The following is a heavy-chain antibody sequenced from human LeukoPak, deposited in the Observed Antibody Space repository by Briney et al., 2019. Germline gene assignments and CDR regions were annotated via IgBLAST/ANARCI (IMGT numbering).Heavy chain of an antibody. D-gene: IGHD2/OR15-2a*01. J-gene: IGHJ6*03. CDR2: INPKSGAT. V-gene: IGHV1-2*02. CDR1: GYDFSGHL. Sequence: ASVKVSCKASGYDFSGHLIHWLRQAPGQGLEWMGWINPKSGATIYTQKFQGRVFLTRDTAISTVYMELRWLKADDTAVYYCAREVLLYGLDVWGNGTTVIIS. CDR3: AREVLLYGLDV.